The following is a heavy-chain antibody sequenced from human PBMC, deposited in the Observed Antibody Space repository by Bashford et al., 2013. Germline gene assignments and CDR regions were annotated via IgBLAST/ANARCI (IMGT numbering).Heavy chain of an antibody. V-gene: IGHV1-24*01. D-gene: IGHD3-10*01. Sequence: ASVKVSCKVSGYTLTELSMHWVRQAPGKGLEWMGGFDPEDGETIYAQKFQGRVTMTEDTSTDTAYMELSSLRSEDTAVYYWATFMVRGVKYDYWGQGTLVTVSS. CDR2: FDPEDGET. CDR1: GYTLTELS. CDR3: ATFMVRGVKYDY. J-gene: IGHJ4*02.